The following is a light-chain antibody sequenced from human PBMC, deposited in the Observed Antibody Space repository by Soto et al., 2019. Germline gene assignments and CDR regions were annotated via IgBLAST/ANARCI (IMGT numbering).Light chain of an antibody. Sequence: EIVLTQSPGTLSLSPGERATLSCRASQSFSSTSLAWYQQKPGQAPRLLIYGTSNRATGIPDRFSGSGSGTDFTLTISSLEPEDFAVYYCQQYGSSPGFTFGPGTKVDIK. CDR3: QQYGSSPGFT. CDR1: QSFSSTS. V-gene: IGKV3-20*01. J-gene: IGKJ3*01. CDR2: GTS.